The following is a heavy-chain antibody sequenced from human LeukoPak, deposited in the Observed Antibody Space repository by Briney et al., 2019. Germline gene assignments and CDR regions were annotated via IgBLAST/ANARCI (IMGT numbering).Heavy chain of an antibody. V-gene: IGHV1-3*01. D-gene: IGHD2-15*01. CDR3: ARVAIVGYCSGGSCYSQRNDAFDI. Sequence: ASVKVSCKASGYTFTSYAMYWVRQAPGQRLEWMGWINAGNGNTKYSQKFQGRVTITRDTSASTAYMELSSLRSEDTAVYYCARVAIVGYCSGGSCYSQRNDAFDIWGQGTMVTVSS. CDR2: INAGNGNT. CDR1: GYTFTSYA. J-gene: IGHJ3*02.